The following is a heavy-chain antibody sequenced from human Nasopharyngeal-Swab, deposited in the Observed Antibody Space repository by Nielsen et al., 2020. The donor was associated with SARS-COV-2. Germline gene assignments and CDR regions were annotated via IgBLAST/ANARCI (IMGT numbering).Heavy chain of an antibody. Sequence: GESLKISCAASGFTFSSYSMNWVRQAPGKGLEWVSSISSSSSYIYYADSVKGRFTISRDNAKNSLYLQMNSLGAEDTAVYYCARAIGSGSSYWGQGTLVTVSS. CDR2: ISSSSSYI. CDR3: ARAIGSGSSY. CDR1: GFTFSSYS. J-gene: IGHJ4*02. D-gene: IGHD3-10*01. V-gene: IGHV3-21*01.